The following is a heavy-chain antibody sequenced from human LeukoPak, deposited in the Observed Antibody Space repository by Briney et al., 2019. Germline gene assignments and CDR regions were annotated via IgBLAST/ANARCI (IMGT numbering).Heavy chain of an antibody. CDR2: ISSSSFFI. D-gene: IGHD2-15*01. Sequence: GGSLRLSCVASGFTFSTYTMNWVRQAPGKGLEWFSSISSSSFFISYADSVKGRFTISRDNAKNSLYLQMNSLRAEDTAVYYCARAYSGDAFDIWGQGTMVTVSS. J-gene: IGHJ3*02. V-gene: IGHV3-21*01. CDR3: ARAYSGDAFDI. CDR1: GFTFSTYT.